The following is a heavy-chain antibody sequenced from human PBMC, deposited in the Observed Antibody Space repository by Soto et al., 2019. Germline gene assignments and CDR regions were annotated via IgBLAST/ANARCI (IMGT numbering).Heavy chain of an antibody. V-gene: IGHV2-5*02. CDR2: IYWDDDT. Sequence: SGPTLVNPTQTLTLACSFSGFSLTTSGVGVAWIRQSPGKVLEWLALIYWDDDTRYSPSLKTRLTITKHISENQVVLTMTNLNPMDTCTYYCARSLGPLDFWGPGTLVTVSS. D-gene: IGHD7-27*01. CDR1: GFSLTTSGVG. J-gene: IGHJ4*02. CDR3: ARSLGPLDF.